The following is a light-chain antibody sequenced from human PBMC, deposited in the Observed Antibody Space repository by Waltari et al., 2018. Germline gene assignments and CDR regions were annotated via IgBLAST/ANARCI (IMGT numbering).Light chain of an antibody. CDR1: QRLLHRNGKTF. CDR3: MQGLQIPYT. Sequence: DIVMTQSPLSLPVTPGEPASTPCRPSQRLLHRNGKTFFAWYLRKPGQSPQVLIYLGSHRASGVPDRFSGSDSGTDFTLKISRVEAEDVGVYYCMQGLQIPYTFGQGTKLEIK. V-gene: IGKV2-28*01. CDR2: LGS. J-gene: IGKJ2*01.